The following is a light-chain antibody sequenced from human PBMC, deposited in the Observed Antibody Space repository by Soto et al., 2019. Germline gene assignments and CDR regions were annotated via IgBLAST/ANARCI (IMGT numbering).Light chain of an antibody. V-gene: IGKV1-33*01. CDR2: DAS. Sequence: IQRTQSPSSLSSSVGDRVTITGQATQDIRKYLNWYQQKPGKAPKLLIYDASSLETGVPSRFSGSGSGTDFTLTISSLQPQDFATYYCQQYDNLPLIFGQGTRLEIK. CDR3: QQYDNLPLI. CDR1: QDIRKY. J-gene: IGKJ5*01.